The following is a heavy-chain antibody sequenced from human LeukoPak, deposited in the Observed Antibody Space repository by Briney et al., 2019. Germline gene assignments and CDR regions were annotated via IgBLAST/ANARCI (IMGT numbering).Heavy chain of an antibody. J-gene: IGHJ4*02. D-gene: IGHD6-19*01. CDR3: ATSQSSVAGIVGD. CDR1: GFTFSDYF. CDR2: ISGSGSNK. V-gene: IGHV3-11*04. Sequence: PGGSLRLSCAASGFTFSDYFMTWIRQAPGKGLEWASYISGSGSNKYYADSVKGRFTISRDNAKNSLYLQMNSLRAEDTAVYYCATSQSSVAGIVGDWGQRTLVTVSS.